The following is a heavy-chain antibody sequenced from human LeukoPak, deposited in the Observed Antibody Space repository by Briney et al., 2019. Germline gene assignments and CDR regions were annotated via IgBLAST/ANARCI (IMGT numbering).Heavy chain of an antibody. CDR2: INPSGGST. CDR3: ARDRGELELDY. V-gene: IGHV1-46*01. Sequence: ASVKVSCKASGYTFTSYYMHWVRQAPGQGLEWMGIINPSGGSTSYAQKFQGRVTMTRDTSTSTFYMELSSLRPEDTAVYYCARDRGELELDYWGQGTLVTVSS. D-gene: IGHD1-1*01. J-gene: IGHJ4*02. CDR1: GYTFTSYY.